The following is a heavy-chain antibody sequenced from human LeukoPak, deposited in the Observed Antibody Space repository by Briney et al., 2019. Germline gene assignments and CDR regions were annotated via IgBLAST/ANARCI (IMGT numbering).Heavy chain of an antibody. D-gene: IGHD5-12*01. V-gene: IGHV1-2*06. Sequence: ASVTVSCKTSGYXFTDYYLHWVRQAPGQGLEWVGRMHPNSGATHYAQKFQGRLTMTRDTSISTVYMELTRLRSDDTAVYYCARDMGRYSGYDYDYWGQGTLVTASS. J-gene: IGHJ4*02. CDR3: ARDMGRYSGYDYDY. CDR1: GYXFTDYY. CDR2: MHPNSGAT.